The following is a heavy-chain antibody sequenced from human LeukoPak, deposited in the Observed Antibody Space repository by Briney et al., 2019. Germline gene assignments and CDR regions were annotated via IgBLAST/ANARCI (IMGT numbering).Heavy chain of an antibody. Sequence: GSSVKVPCKVSGCTLIELYKQWVRQPPAKEREWMGGFDHEDGETNYAPNLQGRVTMTEDTTTDTAYIVLSTLKSDPPALYCCSPPVMAGQPRRCYYYYGMDVWGQGTTVTVS. CDR2: FDHEDGET. V-gene: IGHV1-24*01. CDR3: SPPVMAGQPRRCYYYYGMDV. D-gene: IGHD5-24*01. CDR1: GCTLIELY. J-gene: IGHJ6*02.